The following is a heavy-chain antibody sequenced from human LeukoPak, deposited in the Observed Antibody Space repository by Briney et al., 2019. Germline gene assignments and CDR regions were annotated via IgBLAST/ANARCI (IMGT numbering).Heavy chain of an antibody. V-gene: IGHV3-43*01. CDR2: ISWDGGST. J-gene: IGHJ4*02. D-gene: IGHD3-22*01. CDR1: GFTFDDYT. Sequence: SGGSLRLSCAASGFTFDDYTMHWVRQAPGKGLEWVSLISWDGGSTYYADSVKGRFTISRDNSKNSLYLQMNSLRTEDTALYYCAKGPYTYYYDSSGFPDYFDYWGQGTLVTVSS. CDR3: AKGPYTYYYDSSGFPDYFDY.